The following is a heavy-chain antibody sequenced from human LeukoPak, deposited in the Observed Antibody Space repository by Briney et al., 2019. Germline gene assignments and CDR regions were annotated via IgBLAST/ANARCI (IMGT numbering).Heavy chain of an antibody. CDR1: GYTFTSYY. CDR3: ALGQQQLPWYGMDV. J-gene: IGHJ6*02. CDR2: INPSGGDT. V-gene: IGHV1-46*01. D-gene: IGHD6-13*01. Sequence: ASVKVSCTASGYTFTSYYMHWVRQAPGQGLEWMGIINPSGGDTSYAQRFQGRVTMTRDTSTSTVYMELSSLRSEDTAVYYCALGQQQLPWYGMDVWGQGTTVTVSS.